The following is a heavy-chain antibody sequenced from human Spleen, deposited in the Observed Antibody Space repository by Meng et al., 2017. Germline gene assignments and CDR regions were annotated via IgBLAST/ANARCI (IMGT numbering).Heavy chain of an antibody. CDR1: GYSFTNYG. V-gene: IGHV1-18*01. J-gene: IGHJ4*02. CDR2: ISSYNGNT. CDR3: ATEDYNDGRGPYFN. D-gene: IGHD4-11*01. Sequence: ASVKVSCKASGYSFTNYGISWVRQAPGQGLEWMGWISSYNGNTNYAQNLQGRVTMTTDTSMTTAYMELRNLRSDDTAVYYCATEDYNDGRGPYFNWGQGTLVTVSS.